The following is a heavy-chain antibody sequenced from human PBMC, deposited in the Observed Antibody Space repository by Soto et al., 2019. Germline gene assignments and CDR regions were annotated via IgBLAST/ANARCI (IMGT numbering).Heavy chain of an antibody. Sequence: EVQLLESGGGLVQPGGSLRLSCAASGFTFSSYAMSWVRQAPGKGLEWVSAISGSGGSTYYADSVKGRFTISRDNSKNTLYLQMNSLRAEDTAVYYCARGGVPGPPSRTIFGVVIPPTSDAFDIWGQGTMVTVSS. V-gene: IGHV3-23*01. CDR2: ISGSGGST. CDR3: ARGGVPGPPSRTIFGVVIPPTSDAFDI. D-gene: IGHD3-3*01. CDR1: GFTFSSYA. J-gene: IGHJ3*02.